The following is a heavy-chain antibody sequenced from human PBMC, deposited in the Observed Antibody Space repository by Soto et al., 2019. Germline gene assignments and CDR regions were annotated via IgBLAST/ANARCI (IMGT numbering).Heavy chain of an antibody. CDR1: GGSISSGDYY. CDR2: IYYSGST. J-gene: IGHJ3*02. V-gene: IGHV4-30-4*01. Sequence: PSETLSLTCTVSGGSISSGDYYWSWIRQPPGKGLEWIGYIYYSGSTYYNPSLKSRVTISVDTSKNQFSLKLSSVTAADTAVYYCARGTAQDKNDAFDIWGQGTMVTVSS. D-gene: IGHD5-18*01. CDR3: ARGTAQDKNDAFDI.